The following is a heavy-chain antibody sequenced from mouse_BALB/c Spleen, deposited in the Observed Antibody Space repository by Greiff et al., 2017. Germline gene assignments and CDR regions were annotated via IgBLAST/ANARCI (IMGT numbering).Heavy chain of an antibody. V-gene: IGHV1S135*01. CDR1: GYAFTSYN. CDR3: ARSPITTVVEGAMDY. CDR2: IDPYNGGT. J-gene: IGHJ4*01. Sequence: EVQLQQSGPELVKPGASVKVSCKASGYAFTSYNMYWVKQSHGKSLEWIGYIDPYNGGTSYNQKFKGKATLTVDKSSSTAYMHLNSLTSEDSAVYYCARSPITTVVEGAMDYWGQGTSVTVSS. D-gene: IGHD1-1*01.